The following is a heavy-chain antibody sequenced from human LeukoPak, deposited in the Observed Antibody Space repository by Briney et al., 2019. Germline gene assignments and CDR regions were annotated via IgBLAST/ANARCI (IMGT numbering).Heavy chain of an antibody. CDR2: IRYDGSNK. Sequence: GGSLRLSCAASGFTFSSYGMHWVRQAPGKGLEWVAFIRYDGSNKYYADSVKGRFTISRDNSKNTLYLQMNSLRAEDTAVYYCAKDPRPYCSSTSCRPRGGYFDYWGQGTLVTVSS. CDR1: GFTFSSYG. V-gene: IGHV3-30*02. CDR3: AKDPRPYCSSTSCRPRGGYFDY. J-gene: IGHJ4*02. D-gene: IGHD2-2*01.